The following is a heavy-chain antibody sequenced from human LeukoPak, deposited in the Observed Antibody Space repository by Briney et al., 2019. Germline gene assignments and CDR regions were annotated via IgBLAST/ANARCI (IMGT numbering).Heavy chain of an antibody. CDR2: IYPGDSDT. D-gene: IGHD6-19*01. V-gene: IGHV5-51*01. J-gene: IGHJ4*02. Sequence: KVSCKGSGYSFTTYWIGWVRRIPGEGLEWMGIIYPGDSDTRYSPSFQGQVTISVDKSISTANLQWSSLKASDTAMYYCARVSAVAGQGCDYWGQGTLVTVSS. CDR3: ARVSAVAGQGCDY. CDR1: GYSFTTYW.